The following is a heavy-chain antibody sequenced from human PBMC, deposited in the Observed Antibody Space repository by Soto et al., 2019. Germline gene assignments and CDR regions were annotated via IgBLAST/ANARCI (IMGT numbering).Heavy chain of an antibody. D-gene: IGHD1-26*01. CDR1: GFTLSAYA. CDR3: TRTLLFYYYYGMDV. J-gene: IGHJ6*02. CDR2: ISGGGGDT. Sequence: GGSLSLSCAASGFTLSAYAMSWVRQAPGKGLQWVSAISGGGGDTYYADSVKGRFTISRDNSKNTLYLQMNSLKTEDTAVYYCTRTLLFYYYYGMDVWGQGTTVTVSS. V-gene: IGHV3-23*01.